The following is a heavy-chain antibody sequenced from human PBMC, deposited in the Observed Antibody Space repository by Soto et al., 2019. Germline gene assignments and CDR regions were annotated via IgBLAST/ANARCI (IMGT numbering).Heavy chain of an antibody. Sequence: PSETLSLTCTVSGGSISSNNYYWGWIRQPPGKGLEWIGNIYYSGNTYYNPSLKSRVTMSVDTSKNQFSLKLTSVTAADTAVYYCARRTPLVGATFDPWGQGTLVTVSS. CDR1: GGSISSNNYY. CDR3: ARRTPLVGATFDP. CDR2: IYYSGNT. J-gene: IGHJ5*02. V-gene: IGHV4-39*01. D-gene: IGHD1-26*01.